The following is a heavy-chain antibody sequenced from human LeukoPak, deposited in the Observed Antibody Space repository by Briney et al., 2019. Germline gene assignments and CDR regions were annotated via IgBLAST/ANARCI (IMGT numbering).Heavy chain of an antibody. CDR1: GGSISSSNW. D-gene: IGHD1-26*01. Sequence: PSETLSLTCAVSGGSISSSNWWSWVRQPPGKGLEWIGEIYRSGSTNYNPSLKSRVTISVDKSKNQFSLKLSSVTAADTAVYYCAWTGIVGATNIDCWGQGTLVTVSS. J-gene: IGHJ4*02. V-gene: IGHV4-4*02. CDR3: AWTGIVGATNIDC. CDR2: IYRSGST.